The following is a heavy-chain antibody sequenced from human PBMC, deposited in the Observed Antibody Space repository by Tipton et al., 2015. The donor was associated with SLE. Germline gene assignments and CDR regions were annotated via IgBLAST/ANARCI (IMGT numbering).Heavy chain of an antibody. CDR1: GGSFSNYY. J-gene: IGHJ3*02. D-gene: IGHD4-23*01. CDR3: AGDLWYGGNSAPHAFDI. V-gene: IGHV4-34*01. Sequence: TLSLTCAVYGGSFSNYYWSWIRQPPGKGLECIGEINHSGSTNYNPSLKSRVTISVDTSKNQFSLKLSSVTAADTAVYYCAGDLWYGGNSAPHAFDIWGQGTMVTVSS. CDR2: INHSGST.